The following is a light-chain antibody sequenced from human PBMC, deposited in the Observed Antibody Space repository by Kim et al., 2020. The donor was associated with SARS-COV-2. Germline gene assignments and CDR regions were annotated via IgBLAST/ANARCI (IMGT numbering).Light chain of an antibody. Sequence: SYELTQPPSLSVSPGQTAIITCSGDKLGDKYAFWYQQKPGQSPMVVIYQDAKRPSGIPERFSGSSSRNTATLTISGTQPMDEADYYCQTWDSSTAIFGGGTQLTVL. CDR2: QDA. CDR1: KLGDKY. J-gene: IGLJ2*01. V-gene: IGLV3-1*01. CDR3: QTWDSSTAI.